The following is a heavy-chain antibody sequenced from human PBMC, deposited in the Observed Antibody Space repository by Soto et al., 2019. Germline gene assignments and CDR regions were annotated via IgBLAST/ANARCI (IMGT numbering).Heavy chain of an antibody. D-gene: IGHD1-7*01. V-gene: IGHV3-72*01. CDR3: TRSIPGTTSCDY. J-gene: IGHJ4*02. CDR1: GFTFSDYY. CDR2: SRDKGNSYST. Sequence: GGSLRLSCAGSGFTFSDYYIDWVRQAPGQGLEWVGRSRDKGNSYSTDYAASVKGRFTVSRDASKISLYLQINSLKTEDTALYYCTRSIPGTTSCDYWGQGTRVTV.